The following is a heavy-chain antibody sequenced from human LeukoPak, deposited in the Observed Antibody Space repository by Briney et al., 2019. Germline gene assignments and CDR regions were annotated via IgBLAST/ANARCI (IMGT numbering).Heavy chain of an antibody. CDR1: GGSFSGYY. CDR2: INHSGST. D-gene: IGHD6-13*01. CDR3: ARRGRFFYGSSWYPFDY. V-gene: IGHV4-34*01. Sequence: PSETLSLTCAVYGGSFSGYYWSWIRQPPGKGLEWIGEINHSGSTNYNPSLKSRVTISVDTSKNQFSLKLSSVTAADTAVYYCARRGRFFYGSSWYPFDYWGQGTLVTVSS. J-gene: IGHJ4*02.